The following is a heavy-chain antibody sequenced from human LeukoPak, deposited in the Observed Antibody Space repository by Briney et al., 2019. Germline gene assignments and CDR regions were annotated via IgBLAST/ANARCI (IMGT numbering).Heavy chain of an antibody. CDR2: ISYDGSSK. CDR1: GFTFSSYG. CDR3: AKEGTTVTRTFDY. J-gene: IGHJ4*02. V-gene: IGHV3-30*18. Sequence: GGSLRLSCAASGFTFSSYGMHWVRQAPGKGLEWVAVISYDGSSKYYADSVKGRFTISRDNSKNTLYLQMNSLRAEDTAVYYCAKEGTTVTRTFDYWGQGTLVTVSS. D-gene: IGHD4-17*01.